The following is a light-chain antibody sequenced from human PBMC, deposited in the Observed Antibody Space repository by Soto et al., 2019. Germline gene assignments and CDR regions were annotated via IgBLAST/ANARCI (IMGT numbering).Light chain of an antibody. V-gene: IGLV2-14*01. Sequence: QSVLTQPASVSGSPGQSITISCTGTSSDVGGYNYVSWYQQHPGKAPKLMIYDVSNRPSGVSNRFSASKSGNTASLTISGLQAEDEADYYCSSYTSSSSNRVFGGGTKVTVL. CDR3: SSYTSSSSNRV. CDR2: DVS. CDR1: SSDVGGYNY. J-gene: IGLJ3*02.